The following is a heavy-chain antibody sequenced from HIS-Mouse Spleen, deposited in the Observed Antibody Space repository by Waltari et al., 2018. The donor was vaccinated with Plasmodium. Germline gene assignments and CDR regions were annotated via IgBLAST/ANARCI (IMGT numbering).Heavy chain of an antibody. J-gene: IGHJ4*02. CDR1: GFPFSRYA. Sequence: QVQLVESGGGVVEPGRSLRLSCAASGFPFSRYAMPWVRQAPGKGLEWVAVISYDGSNKYYADSVKGRFTISRDNSKNTLYLQMNSLRAEDTAVYYCARGSRGLYSGSYFDYWGQGTLVTVSS. CDR3: ARGSRGLYSGSYFDY. D-gene: IGHD1-26*01. CDR2: ISYDGSNK. V-gene: IGHV3-30-3*01.